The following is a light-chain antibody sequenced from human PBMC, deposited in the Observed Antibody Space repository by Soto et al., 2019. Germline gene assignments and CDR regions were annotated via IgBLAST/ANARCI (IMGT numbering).Light chain of an antibody. CDR1: QDISNH. CDR3: QQYNTYPIT. Sequence: DIQMTQSPSSLSASVGDRVTITCRASQDISNHLAWFQQKPGKAPNRLIYTASSLRSGVPSKFSGSGSGTDFTLTISGLQPEDCATYYCQQYNTYPITFGQGTRLEIK. V-gene: IGKV1-16*02. CDR2: TAS. J-gene: IGKJ5*01.